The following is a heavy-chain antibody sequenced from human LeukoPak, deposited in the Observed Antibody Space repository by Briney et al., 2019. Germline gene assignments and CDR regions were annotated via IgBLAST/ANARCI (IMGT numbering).Heavy chain of an antibody. CDR3: AREVENTSGWYSHFDY. Sequence: GGSLRLSCAASGFTFSSYSMNWVRQAPGKWLEWVSSISSSSSYIYYADSVKGRFTISRDNAKNTLYLQMNSLRAEDTAVYYCAREVENTSGWYSHFDYWGQGTLVTVSS. V-gene: IGHV3-21*01. CDR2: ISSSSSYI. D-gene: IGHD6-19*01. J-gene: IGHJ4*02. CDR1: GFTFSSYS.